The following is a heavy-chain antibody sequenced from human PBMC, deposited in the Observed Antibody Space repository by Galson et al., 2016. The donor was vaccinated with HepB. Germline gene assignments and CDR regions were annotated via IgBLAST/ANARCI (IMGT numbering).Heavy chain of an antibody. CDR2: ISGSGDT. V-gene: IGHV3-11*06. J-gene: IGHJ4*02. CDR3: ASANRGYSHSAEY. Sequence: SLRLSCAASGFTFRDYFMSWIRQAPGKGLEWVSFISGSGDTNYADSVKGRFTISRDNAKNSLYLQMNSLRADDTAVYYCASANRGYSHSAEYWGQEVLVTVSS. D-gene: IGHD5-18*01. CDR1: GFTFRDYF.